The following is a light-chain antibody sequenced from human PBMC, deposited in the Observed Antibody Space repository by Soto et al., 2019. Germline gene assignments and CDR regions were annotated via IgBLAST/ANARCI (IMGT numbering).Light chain of an antibody. Sequence: TLSLSPGERATLSCRASQSVSSYLAWYQQKPGQAPRLLIYDSSNRATGIPARFSGSGSGTDYTLTISSLQPEDFAVYYCQQRSSWLTFGGGTKVDIK. V-gene: IGKV3-11*01. CDR3: QQRSSWLT. CDR1: QSVSSY. CDR2: DSS. J-gene: IGKJ4*01.